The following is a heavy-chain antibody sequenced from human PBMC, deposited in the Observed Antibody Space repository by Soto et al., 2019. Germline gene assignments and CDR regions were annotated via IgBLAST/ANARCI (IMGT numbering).Heavy chain of an antibody. J-gene: IGHJ4*02. CDR3: AREYSISYYFDY. Sequence: QVQLQQWGAGLLKPSGTLTLTCAVYGGSFNSFYWSWIRQAPGKGLEWIGEINHSGRTNYNPSLKSRVTILVDPSKNQFSVNLTSVTSADTAVYYGAREYSISYYFDYWGQGTLVTVSS. V-gene: IGHV4-34*02. D-gene: IGHD6-6*01. CDR2: INHSGRT. CDR1: GGSFNSFY.